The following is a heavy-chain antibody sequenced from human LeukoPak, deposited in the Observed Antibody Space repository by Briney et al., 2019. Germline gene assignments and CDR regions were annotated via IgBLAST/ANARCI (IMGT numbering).Heavy chain of an antibody. CDR3: TTQRWLGLYFESC. Sequence: PGGSLRLSCAASGFTFSNAWMSWVRQAPGKGLEWVGRIKSKTDGGTTDYAAPVKGRFTISRDDSKNTLYLQMNSLKTEDTAVYYCTTQRWLGLYFESCWGQGTLVTVSS. D-gene: IGHD6-19*01. J-gene: IGHJ4*02. CDR1: GFTFSNAW. CDR2: IKSKTDGGTT. V-gene: IGHV3-15*01.